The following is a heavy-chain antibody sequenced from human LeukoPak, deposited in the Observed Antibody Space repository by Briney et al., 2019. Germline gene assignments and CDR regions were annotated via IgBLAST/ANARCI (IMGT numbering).Heavy chain of an antibody. V-gene: IGHV1-69*05. CDR1: GGTFSSYA. Sequence: SVKVSCKASGGTFSSYAISWVRQAPGQGLEWVGGIIPIFGTANYAQKFQGRVTITTDESTSTAYMELSSLRSEDTAVYYCAREEDWGQYWYFDLWGRGTLVTVSS. CDR2: IIPIFGTA. J-gene: IGHJ2*01. D-gene: IGHD3/OR15-3a*01. CDR3: AREEDWGQYWYFDL.